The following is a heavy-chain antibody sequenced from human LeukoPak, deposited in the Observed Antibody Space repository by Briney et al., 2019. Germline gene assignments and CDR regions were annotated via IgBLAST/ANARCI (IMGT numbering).Heavy chain of an antibody. J-gene: IGHJ4*02. CDR2: MYLSGTT. D-gene: IGHD3-22*01. CDR1: GDSINSLDL. Sequence: PSETLSLTCTVSGDSINSLDLWSWVRQPPGKGLAWIGEMYLSGTTHSNPSVKSRVTISIDKSKNQFFLNLSSVTAADTAVYYCAGLVGRYSSGLYYYYFDYWGQGTLVTVSS. CDR3: AGLVGRYSSGLYYYYFDY. V-gene: IGHV4-4*02.